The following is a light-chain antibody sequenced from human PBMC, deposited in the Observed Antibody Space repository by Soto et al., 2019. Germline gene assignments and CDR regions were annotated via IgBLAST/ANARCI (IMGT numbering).Light chain of an antibody. J-gene: IGLJ2*01. CDR1: SSNVGSNT. Sequence: QSVLTQPPSASGTPGQRVTISCSGSSSNVGSNTVNWYPQLPGTAPKLLIYSDNQRPSGVLDRFSGSKSGTSASLAISGLQSEDEADYYCAARDDSLYGVVFGGGTKLTVL. V-gene: IGLV1-44*01. CDR2: SDN. CDR3: AARDDSLYGVV.